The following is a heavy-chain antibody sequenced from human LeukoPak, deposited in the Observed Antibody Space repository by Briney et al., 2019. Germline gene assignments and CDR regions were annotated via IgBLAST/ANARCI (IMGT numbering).Heavy chain of an antibody. CDR2: ITYNGDAT. J-gene: IGHJ4*02. CDR1: GFTFNIYA. Sequence: PGGSLRLSCAASGFTFNIYAMIWVRQAPGKGLEWVSGITYNGDATSYADSVKGRFTISRDNSKNTLFLQMNSLRAEDTAIYYCAKEAVAAAGPFDYWGQGTLVTVSS. CDR3: AKEAVAAAGPFDY. D-gene: IGHD6-13*01. V-gene: IGHV3-23*01.